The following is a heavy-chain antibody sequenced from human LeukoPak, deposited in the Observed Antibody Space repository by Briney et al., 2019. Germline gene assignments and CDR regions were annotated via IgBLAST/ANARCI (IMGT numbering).Heavy chain of an antibody. J-gene: IGHJ2*01. V-gene: IGHV4-34*01. CDR1: GGSFSGYY. CDR3: ARVLEGSSGQHWYFDL. CDR2: INHSGST. D-gene: IGHD6-19*01. Sequence: SETLSLTCAVSGGSFSGYYWSWIRQPPGKGLEWIGEINHSGSTNYNPSLKSRVTISVDTAKKQFSLKLSSVTAADTAVYYCARVLEGSSGQHWYFDLWGRGTLVTVSS.